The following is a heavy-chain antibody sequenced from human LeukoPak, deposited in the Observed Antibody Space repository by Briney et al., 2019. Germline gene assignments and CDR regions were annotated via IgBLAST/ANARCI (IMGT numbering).Heavy chain of an antibody. CDR1: GYTFTGYY. V-gene: IGHV1-2*02. Sequence: GASVKVSCKASGYTFTGYYMHWVRQAPGQGLEWMGCINPNSGATNYAEKFQGRVTMTRDRSISTAYMELNRLRSDDTAVYFCAKQGGDSGNTFDIWGQGTLVTVSS. J-gene: IGHJ3*02. CDR2: INPNSGAT. D-gene: IGHD2-21*01. CDR3: AKQGGDSGNTFDI.